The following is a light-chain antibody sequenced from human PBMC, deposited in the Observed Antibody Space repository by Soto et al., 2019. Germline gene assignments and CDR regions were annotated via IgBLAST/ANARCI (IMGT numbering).Light chain of an antibody. CDR3: QQFNSYPLT. CDR1: QGISSA. CDR2: DAS. Sequence: AIQLTQSPSSLSASVGDRVTITCRASQGISSALAWYQQKPGKAPKLLIYDASSLESGVTSRFSGSGSGTDFTLTISSLQPADFATYYCQQFNSYPLTFGGGTKVEIK. V-gene: IGKV1-13*02. J-gene: IGKJ4*01.